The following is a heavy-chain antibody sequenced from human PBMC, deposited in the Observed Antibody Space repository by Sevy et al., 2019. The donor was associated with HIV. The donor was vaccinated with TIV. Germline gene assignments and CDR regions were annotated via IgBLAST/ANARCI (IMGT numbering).Heavy chain of an antibody. CDR2: TYYRSKWYN. V-gene: IGHV6-1*01. D-gene: IGHD1-26*01. CDR1: GDSVSSNSVA. J-gene: IGHJ3*02. Sequence: SQTLSLTCAISGDSVSSNSVAWNWIRQSPSRGLEWLGRTYYRSKWYNDYTVSVKSRIIINPDTSKNQFSLQLNSVTPGDTGVYYWARGDLVGGGAFDIWGQGTMVTVSS. CDR3: ARGDLVGGGAFDI.